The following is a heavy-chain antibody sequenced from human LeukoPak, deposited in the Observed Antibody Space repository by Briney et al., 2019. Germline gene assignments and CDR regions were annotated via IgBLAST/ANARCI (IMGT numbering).Heavy chain of an antibody. Sequence: GGSLRLSCAASGFTFDTYAMSWVRQAPGKGLEWVSGISGSGASTYYADSVKGRFTISRDNSKNTLYLQMNSLRAEDTAVYYCAKDNWPIDYGDDISDYWGQGTLVTVSS. CDR3: AKDNWPIDYGDDISDY. CDR1: GFTFDTYA. J-gene: IGHJ4*02. V-gene: IGHV3-23*01. D-gene: IGHD4-17*01. CDR2: ISGSGAST.